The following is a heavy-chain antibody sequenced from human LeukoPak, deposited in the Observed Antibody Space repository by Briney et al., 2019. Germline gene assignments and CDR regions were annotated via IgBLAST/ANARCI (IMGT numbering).Heavy chain of an antibody. D-gene: IGHD6-13*01. CDR1: GYTFTGYF. CDR2: IIPIFGTA. J-gene: IGHJ3*02. V-gene: IGHV1-69*13. CDR3: TRDHPTASGSDAFDI. Sequence: SVKVSCKASGYTFTGYFMHWVRQAPGQGLEWMGGIIPIFGTANYAQKFQGRVTITADESTSTAYMELSSLRSEDTAVYYCTRDHPTASGSDAFDIWGQGTMVTVSS.